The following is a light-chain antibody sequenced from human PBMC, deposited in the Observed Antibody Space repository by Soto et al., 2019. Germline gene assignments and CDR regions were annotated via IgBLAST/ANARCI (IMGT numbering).Light chain of an antibody. CDR3: SSYTTANTPYV. Sequence: QSALTQPASVSGSPGQSIAISCTGTSSDVGGSDFVSWYQHHPGKAPKLIIHDVNNRPSGVSARFSGSKSGNTASLTISGLQAEDEADYFCSSYTTANTPYVFGAGTKLTVL. J-gene: IGLJ1*01. CDR2: DVN. V-gene: IGLV2-14*03. CDR1: SSDVGGSDF.